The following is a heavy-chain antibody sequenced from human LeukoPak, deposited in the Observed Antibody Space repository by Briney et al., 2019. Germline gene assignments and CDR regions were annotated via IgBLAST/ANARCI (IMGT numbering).Heavy chain of an antibody. CDR1: GGSISSSSYY. CDR3: ARNVTYYYGSGSYYRGRFKYYFDY. D-gene: IGHD3-10*01. V-gene: IGHV4-39*01. J-gene: IGHJ4*02. CDR2: IYYSGST. Sequence: SETLSLTCTVSGGSISSSSYYWGWIRQPPGKGLEWIGSIYYSGSTYYNPSLKSRVTISVDTSKNQFSLKLSSVTAADTPVYYCARNVTYYYGSGSYYRGRFKYYFDYWGQGTLVTVSS.